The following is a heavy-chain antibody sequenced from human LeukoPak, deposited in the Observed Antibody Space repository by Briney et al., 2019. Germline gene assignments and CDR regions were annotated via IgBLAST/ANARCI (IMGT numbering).Heavy chain of an antibody. CDR1: GDSISGFY. CDR3: AREVDRGVIVKNAFDI. CDR2: IYHGGST. J-gene: IGHJ3*02. Sequence: SETLSLTCTVSGDSISGFYWGLIRQPPGKGLEWIGSIYHGGSTYYNPSLKSRVTILVDASKNQFSLRLDSVTAADTAVYYCAREVDRGVIVKNAFDIWGQGTMVTVSS. V-gene: IGHV4-38-2*02. D-gene: IGHD3-10*01.